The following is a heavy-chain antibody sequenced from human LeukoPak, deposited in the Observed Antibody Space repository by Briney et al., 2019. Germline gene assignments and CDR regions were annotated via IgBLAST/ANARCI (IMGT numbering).Heavy chain of an antibody. V-gene: IGHV1-46*01. CDR2: INPSGGST. J-gene: IGHJ5*02. Sequence: GASVKVSCKASGSAFTSYYMHWGRQAPGQGLEWMGIINPSGGSTSYAQKFQGRVTMTRDMSTNTVYMELSSLRSQDTAVYYCARGSISCSSTSCSNWFHPWGQGTLVSVSS. CDR1: GSAFTSYY. CDR3: ARGSISCSSTSCSNWFHP. D-gene: IGHD2-2*01.